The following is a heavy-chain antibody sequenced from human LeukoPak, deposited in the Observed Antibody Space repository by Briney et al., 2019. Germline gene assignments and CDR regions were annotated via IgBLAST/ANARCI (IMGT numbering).Heavy chain of an antibody. CDR2: ISGSGGST. CDR1: GFTFSSYA. V-gene: IGHV3-23*01. CDR3: AKRPAQLWSSYYFDY. D-gene: IGHD5-18*01. Sequence: PGGSLRLSCAASGFTFSSYAMSWVRQAPGKGLEWVSAISGSGGSTYYADSVKGRFTISRDNSKNTLYLQMNSLRAEDTAVYYCAKRPAQLWSSYYFDYWGQGTLVTVSS. J-gene: IGHJ4*02.